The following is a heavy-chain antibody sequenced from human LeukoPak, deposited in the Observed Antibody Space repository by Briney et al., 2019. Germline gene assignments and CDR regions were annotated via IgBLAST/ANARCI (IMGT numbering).Heavy chain of an antibody. CDR1: GRSISSGGYY. V-gene: IGHV4-31*03. J-gene: IGHJ4*02. Sequence: SETLSLTCTVSGRSISSGGYYWSWIRQHPGTGLEWIGYIYYSGSTYYNPSLKSRVTISVDTSKNQFSLKLSSVTAADTAVYYCASEGPGRRDGYNYIDYWGQGTLVTVSS. CDR2: IYYSGST. D-gene: IGHD5-24*01. CDR3: ASEGPGRRDGYNYIDY.